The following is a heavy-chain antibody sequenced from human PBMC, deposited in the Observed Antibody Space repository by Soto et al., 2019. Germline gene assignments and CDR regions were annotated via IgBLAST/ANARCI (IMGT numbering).Heavy chain of an antibody. V-gene: IGHV3-66*01. CDR3: ARAEGYPSSPDYYYYYMDV. D-gene: IGHD6-6*01. Sequence: EVQLVESGGDLVQPGGSLRLSCAASGFTVSSTYMNWVRQAPGKGLEWVSVIYSGGNTYYADSVKGRFTISRDNFKNTLDLQMNSLRAEDTAVYYCARAEGYPSSPDYYYYYMDVWGKGTTVIVSS. CDR1: GFTVSSTY. J-gene: IGHJ6*03. CDR2: IYSGGNT.